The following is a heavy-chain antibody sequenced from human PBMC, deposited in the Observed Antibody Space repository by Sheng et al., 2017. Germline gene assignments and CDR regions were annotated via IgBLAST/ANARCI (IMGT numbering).Heavy chain of an antibody. J-gene: IGHJ3*02. V-gene: IGHV3-66*01. Sequence: EVQLVESGGGLVQPGGSLRLSCAASGFTVSSNYMSWVRQAPGKGLEWVSVIYSGGSTYYADSVKGRFTISRDNAKNTLYLQMNSLRAEDTAVYYCARDGGSSDNAFDIWGQGTMVTVSS. CDR1: GFTVSSNY. CDR2: IYSGGST. CDR3: ARDGGSSDNAFDI. D-gene: IGHD2-15*01.